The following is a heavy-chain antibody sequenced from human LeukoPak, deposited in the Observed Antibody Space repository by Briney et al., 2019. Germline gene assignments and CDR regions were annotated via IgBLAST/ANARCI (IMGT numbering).Heavy chain of an antibody. V-gene: IGHV4-34*01. Sequence: SETLSLTCAVYGGSFSGYYWSWLRQPPGKGLEWIGEINHSGSTNYNPSLKSRVTISVDTSKNQFSLKLSSVTAADTAVYYCARHKGAVAGRRGWFDPWGQGTLVTVSS. CDR1: GGSFSGYY. J-gene: IGHJ5*02. D-gene: IGHD6-19*01. CDR2: INHSGST. CDR3: ARHKGAVAGRRGWFDP.